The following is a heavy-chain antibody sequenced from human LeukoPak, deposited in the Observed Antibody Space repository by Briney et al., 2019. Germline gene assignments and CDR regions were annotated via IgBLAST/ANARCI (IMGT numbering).Heavy chain of an antibody. CDR1: GYTFTGYY. J-gene: IGHJ4*02. D-gene: IGHD5-24*01. CDR2: INPNNGDT. V-gene: IGHV1-2*02. CDR3: ARGGGGYNRRFDY. Sequence: ASVKVSCKAPGYTFTGYYIHWVRQAPGQGLEWMGCINPNNGDTIYAQNFQARVTMTRDTSISTAYMELSRLRSDDTAVYYCARGGGGYNRRFDYWGQGTLVTVSS.